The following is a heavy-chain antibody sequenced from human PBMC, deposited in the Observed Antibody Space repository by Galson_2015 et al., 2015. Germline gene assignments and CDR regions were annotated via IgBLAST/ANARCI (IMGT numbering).Heavy chain of an antibody. Sequence: SLRLSCAASGFSFSNYWMHWVRQTPGGGLAWVSRVNGDGSSTDYADSVKGRFSISRDNTKNTVYLQMNSLRVEDSAVYYCAALLLSSTYWYFDLWGRGTLVSVSS. D-gene: IGHD3-22*01. CDR2: VNGDGSST. V-gene: IGHV3-74*01. J-gene: IGHJ2*01. CDR1: GFSFSNYW. CDR3: AALLLSSTYWYFDL.